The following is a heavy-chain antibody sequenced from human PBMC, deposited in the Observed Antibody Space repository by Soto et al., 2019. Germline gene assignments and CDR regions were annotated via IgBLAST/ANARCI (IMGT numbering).Heavy chain of an antibody. Sequence: EVQLLESGGDLVQPGGSLRLSCAASGFTFSSYAMSWVRQAPGKGLEWVSLISGSGGSTYYADSVKGRFTISRDNSKNTLYLQMNSLRAQDTAVYYGAKDKSDCGWNMFDYWGQGTLVTVSS. CDR1: GFTFSSYA. V-gene: IGHV3-23*01. CDR2: ISGSGGST. CDR3: AKDKSDCGWNMFDY. D-gene: IGHD2-21*02. J-gene: IGHJ4*02.